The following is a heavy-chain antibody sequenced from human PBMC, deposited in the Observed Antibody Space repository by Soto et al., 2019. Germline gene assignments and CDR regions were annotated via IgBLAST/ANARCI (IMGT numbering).Heavy chain of an antibody. CDR3: AKDNYYDSSGYTSGFDY. J-gene: IGHJ4*02. D-gene: IGHD3-22*01. CDR2: IHTDGSST. CDR1: GFTFSSYW. V-gene: IGHV3-74*01. Sequence: LRLSCAASGFTFSSYWMHWVRQAPGEGLVWVSRIHTDGSSTTYADSVKGRFTISRDNAKNTLYLEMNSLRAEDTALYYCAKDNYYDSSGYTSGFDYWGQGTLVTVSS.